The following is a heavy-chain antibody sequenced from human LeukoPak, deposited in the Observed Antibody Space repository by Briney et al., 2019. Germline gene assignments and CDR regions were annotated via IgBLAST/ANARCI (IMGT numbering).Heavy chain of an antibody. CDR1: GGTFTSYA. J-gene: IGHJ4*02. Sequence: ASVKVSCKASGGTFTSYAISWVRQAPGQGLEWMGRIIPILGIANYAQKFQGRVTITADKSTSTAYMELSSLRSEDTAVYYCASAVCSGGSCYTHFDYWGQGTLVTVSS. CDR2: IIPILGIA. CDR3: ASAVCSGGSCYTHFDY. D-gene: IGHD2-15*01. V-gene: IGHV1-69*04.